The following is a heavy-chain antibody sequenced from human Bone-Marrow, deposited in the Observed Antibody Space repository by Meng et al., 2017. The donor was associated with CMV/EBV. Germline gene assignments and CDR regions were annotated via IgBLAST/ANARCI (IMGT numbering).Heavy chain of an antibody. CDR1: GVTFGTYP. V-gene: IGHV3-30*04. CDR2: IGHDAIHK. CDR3: ARDFVSGPPDYLDH. J-gene: IGHJ4*01. Sequence: ASGVTFGTYPMHWVRQAPGRGLEWVAVIGHDAIHKYYAGSVKDRFTISRDDAENTLYLQINNLRVEDTAVYYCARDFVSGPPDYLDHWGHGTLVTVSS. D-gene: IGHD5/OR15-5a*01.